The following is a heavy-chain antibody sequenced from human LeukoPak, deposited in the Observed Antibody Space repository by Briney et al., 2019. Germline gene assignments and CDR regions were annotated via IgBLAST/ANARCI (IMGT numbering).Heavy chain of an antibody. CDR2: INYSGST. CDR3: ARHTHSDYIVFNY. J-gene: IGHJ4*02. CDR1: GGSISSYY. Sequence: PSETLSLTCTVSGGSISSYYWSWIRQPPGKGLEWIGYINYSGSTNYNPSLKSRVTISTDTSKNQFSLKPSSVTAADTAVYYCARHTHSDYIVFNYWGQGTLVTVSS. D-gene: IGHD4-11*01. V-gene: IGHV4-59*08.